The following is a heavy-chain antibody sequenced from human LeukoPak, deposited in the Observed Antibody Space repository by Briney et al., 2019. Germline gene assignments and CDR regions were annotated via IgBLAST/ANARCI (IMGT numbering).Heavy chain of an antibody. CDR3: AREQEKGGYCTNGVCYTSNWFDP. Sequence: GASVKVSCKASGYTFTGYYMHWVRQAPGQGLEWMGCINPNSGGTNYAQKFHGRVTMTRDTSISTAYMELSRLRSDDTAVYYCAREQEKGGYCTNGVCYTSNWFDPWGQGTLVTVSS. CDR1: GYTFTGYY. V-gene: IGHV1-2*02. CDR2: INPNSGGT. J-gene: IGHJ5*02. D-gene: IGHD2-8*01.